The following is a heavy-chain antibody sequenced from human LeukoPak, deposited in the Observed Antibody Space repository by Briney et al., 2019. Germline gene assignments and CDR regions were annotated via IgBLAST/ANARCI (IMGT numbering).Heavy chain of an antibody. Sequence: SETLSLTCTVSGYSISSGYYWGWIRQPPGKGLEWVGSIYHSGTTYYNPSLKSRVTISVDTSKNQFSLKLSSLTAADTAVYYGAYYDSSGYGLGAFDIWGQGTRVTVSS. V-gene: IGHV4-38-2*02. CDR3: AYYDSSGYGLGAFDI. CDR1: GYSISSGYY. CDR2: IYHSGTT. D-gene: IGHD3-22*01. J-gene: IGHJ3*02.